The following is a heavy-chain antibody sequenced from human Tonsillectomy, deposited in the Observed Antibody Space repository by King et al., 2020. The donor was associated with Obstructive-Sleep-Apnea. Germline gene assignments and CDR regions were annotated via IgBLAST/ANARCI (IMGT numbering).Heavy chain of an antibody. V-gene: IGHV3-9*01. CDR2: ISWNSGSI. CDR1: GFTFDDYA. CDR3: AKGGYSSSWY. J-gene: IGHJ4*02. D-gene: IGHD6-13*01. Sequence: VQLVESGGGLVQPGRSLRLSCAASGFTFDDYAMHWVRQAPGKGLEWVSCISWNSGSIGYADSVKGRFTISRDNAKNSLYLQMNSLRTEDTALYYCAKGGYSSSWYWRQGTLVTVSS.